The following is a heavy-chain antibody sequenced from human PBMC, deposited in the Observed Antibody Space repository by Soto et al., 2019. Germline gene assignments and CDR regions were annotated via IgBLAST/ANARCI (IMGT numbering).Heavy chain of an antibody. Sequence: SETRSLTCSVAGGSIETFYWSWIRQPPGKGLEWIAYISNSGSANYNPSLESRVTVSVDTAKKEFSLKLNSVTAADTATYYCARILRDSQGWYHHDFWGQGTLVTVSS. CDR3: ARILRDSQGWYHHDF. V-gene: IGHV4-59*01. CDR2: ISNSGSA. D-gene: IGHD6-19*01. J-gene: IGHJ4*02. CDR1: GGSIETFY.